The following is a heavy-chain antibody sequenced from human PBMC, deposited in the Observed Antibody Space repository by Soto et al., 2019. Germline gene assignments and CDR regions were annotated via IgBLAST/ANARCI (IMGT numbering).Heavy chain of an antibody. Sequence: SETLSLTCTVSGGSISNYYCSWIRQPPGKGLEWIANFYYSGSTYYNPSLKSRVTISVDTSKNQFSLKLRSVTAADTAVYFCARSKVGNYRYYHYGMDVWGQGTTVTVSS. CDR1: GGSISNYY. J-gene: IGHJ6*02. CDR3: ARSKVGNYRYYHYGMDV. D-gene: IGHD1-26*01. CDR2: FYYSGST. V-gene: IGHV4-59*04.